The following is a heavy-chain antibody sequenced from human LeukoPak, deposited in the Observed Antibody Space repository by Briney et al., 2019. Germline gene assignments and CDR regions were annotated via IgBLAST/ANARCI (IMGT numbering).Heavy chain of an antibody. CDR1: GFTVISNY. Sequence: PGGSLRLSCAASGFTVISNYMSWVRQAPGKGLEWVSVIFSGGTTYYADSVKGRFTISRDNSKNTLYLQMNSLRAEDTAVYYCAREGNYYDMDVWGQGTTVTVSS. CDR3: AREGNYYDMDV. J-gene: IGHJ6*02. V-gene: IGHV3-53*01. CDR2: IFSGGTT.